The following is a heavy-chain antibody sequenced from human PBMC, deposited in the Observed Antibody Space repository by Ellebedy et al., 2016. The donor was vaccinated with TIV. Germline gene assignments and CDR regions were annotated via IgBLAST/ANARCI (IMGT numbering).Heavy chain of an antibody. CDR1: GYIVTNHA. D-gene: IGHD3-16*01. Sequence: AASVKVSCKASGYIVTNHAIHWARQAPGQSFEWMGWIYPANGDTKYSQQFQGRVTFTSDTSASTAYMELSSLRSEDTAVYYCARGKPGGDNWFDTWGQGTLVTVSS. CDR2: IYPANGDT. CDR3: ARGKPGGDNWFDT. V-gene: IGHV1-3*01. J-gene: IGHJ5*02.